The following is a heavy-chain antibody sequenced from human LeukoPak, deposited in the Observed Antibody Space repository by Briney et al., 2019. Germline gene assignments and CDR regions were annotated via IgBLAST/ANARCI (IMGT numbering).Heavy chain of an antibody. CDR1: GFTFSSYG. Sequence: GGSLRLSCAASGFTFSSYGMHWVRQAPGKGLEWVASIWYDGSNKYYADSVKGRFTISRDNSKNTLSLQMNSLRAEDTAVYYCVRGPYGSGTYRWGQGTLVTVSA. CDR3: VRGPYGSGTYR. J-gene: IGHJ4*02. CDR2: IWYDGSNK. D-gene: IGHD3-10*01. V-gene: IGHV3-33*01.